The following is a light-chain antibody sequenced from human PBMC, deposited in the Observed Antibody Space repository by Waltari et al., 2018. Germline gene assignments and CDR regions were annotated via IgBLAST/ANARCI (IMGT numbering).Light chain of an antibody. CDR1: SSDIGAYHF. Sequence: QSALTQPASVSGSPGQSITISCTGTSSDIGAYHFVSWYQKHPGKAPKVMIYDVNNRPSGVSSRFSCSKSGNTASLTISGLQAEDEADYYCSSYTTGSTRYVFGSGTKVTVL. CDR2: DVN. V-gene: IGLV2-14*03. J-gene: IGLJ1*01. CDR3: SSYTTGSTRYV.